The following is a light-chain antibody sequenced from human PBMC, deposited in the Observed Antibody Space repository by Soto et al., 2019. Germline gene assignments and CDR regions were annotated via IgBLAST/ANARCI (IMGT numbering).Light chain of an antibody. V-gene: IGKV3-11*01. CDR1: QSVGSY. J-gene: IGKJ4*01. Sequence: EIVLTQSPATLSLSPGERATLSCRASQSVGSYLAWYPQKPGQAPTLLIYDTSNRATGIPPRFSGSGSGPDFTLTSSSLEPEDFTVYYCQQRSNWPPLTFGGGTQVEIK. CDR3: QQRSNWPPLT. CDR2: DTS.